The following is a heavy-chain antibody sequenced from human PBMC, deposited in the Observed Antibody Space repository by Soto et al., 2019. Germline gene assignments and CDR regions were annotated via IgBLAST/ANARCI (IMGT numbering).Heavy chain of an antibody. V-gene: IGHV4-61*08. CDR1: GGSISSGDYY. J-gene: IGHJ4*02. Sequence: SETLSLTCTVSGGSISSGDYYWSWIRQPPGKGLEWIGYIYYSGSTNYNPSLKSRVTISVDTSKNQFSLKLSSVTAADPAVYYCARRYGSAIDYWGQGTLVTVSS. D-gene: IGHD1-26*01. CDR3: ARRYGSAIDY. CDR2: IYYSGST.